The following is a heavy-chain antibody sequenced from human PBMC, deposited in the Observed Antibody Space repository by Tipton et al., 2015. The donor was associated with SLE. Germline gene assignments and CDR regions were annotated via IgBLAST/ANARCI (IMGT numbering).Heavy chain of an antibody. CDR2: IYYSGST. CDR1: GGSISSSSYY. Sequence: TLSLTCTVSGGSISSSSYYWGWIRQPPGKGLEWIGSIYYSGSTYYNPSLKSRVTISVDTSKNQFSLKLSSVTAADTAVYYCARPMARGRTGYYYYGMDVWGQGTTVTVSS. J-gene: IGHJ6*02. D-gene: IGHD3-10*01. V-gene: IGHV4-39*01. CDR3: ARPMARGRTGYYYYGMDV.